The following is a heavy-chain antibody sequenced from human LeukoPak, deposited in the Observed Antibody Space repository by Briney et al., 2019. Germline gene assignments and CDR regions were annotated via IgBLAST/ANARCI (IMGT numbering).Heavy chain of an antibody. J-gene: IGHJ3*02. CDR3: ARPKNRENYWRAFDI. V-gene: IGHV3-74*01. CDR2: VSDDGNSR. D-gene: IGHD1-7*01. CDR1: GFTFNAYW. Sequence: GGSLRLSCAASGFTFNAYWMHWVRQDPGKGLVWVSRVSDDGNSRSYADSVKGRFTISRDNAKNSLHLQMDNLRAEDTAVYYCARPKNRENYWRAFDIWGQGTMVTVSS.